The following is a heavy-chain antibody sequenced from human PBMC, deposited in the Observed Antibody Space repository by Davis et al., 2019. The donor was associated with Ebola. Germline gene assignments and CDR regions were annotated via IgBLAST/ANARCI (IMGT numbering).Heavy chain of an antibody. Sequence: GGSLRLSCAASGFTFSNAWMSWVRQAPGKGLEWVGRIKSKTDGGTTDYAAPVKDRFTISRDDSKNTLYLQMNSLKTEDTAVYYCTTMGGYSYGSRDYWGQGTLVTVSS. J-gene: IGHJ4*02. V-gene: IGHV3-15*01. D-gene: IGHD5-18*01. CDR1: GFTFSNAW. CDR3: TTMGGYSYGSRDY. CDR2: IKSKTDGGTT.